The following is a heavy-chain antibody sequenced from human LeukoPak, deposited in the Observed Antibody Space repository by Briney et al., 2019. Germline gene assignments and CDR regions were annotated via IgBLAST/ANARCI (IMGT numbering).Heavy chain of an antibody. D-gene: IGHD1-20*01. CDR1: GFTFSNYY. CDR2: INSDGRDR. V-gene: IGHV3-74*01. J-gene: IGHJ4*02. CDR3: ATFGFNWNLGY. Sequence: GGPLRLSCAASGFTFSNYYVHWVRQPPGKGLVWVSRINSDGRDRGYVDSVKGRFTISRDNAKNTVYLQMNSLRAEDTAVYYCATFGFNWNLGYWGQGTLVTVSS.